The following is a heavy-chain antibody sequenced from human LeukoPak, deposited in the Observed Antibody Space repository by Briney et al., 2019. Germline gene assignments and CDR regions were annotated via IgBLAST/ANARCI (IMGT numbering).Heavy chain of an antibody. CDR3: ARGRSVWGSYRVDY. V-gene: IGHV4-39*07. Sequence: PSETLSLTCTVSGGSISSSSYYWGWIRQPPGKGLEWIGSIYYSGSTNYNPSLKSRVTISVDTSKNQFSLKLSSVTAADTAVYYCARGRSVWGSYRVDYWGQGTLVTVSS. D-gene: IGHD3-16*02. J-gene: IGHJ4*02. CDR2: IYYSGST. CDR1: GGSISSSSYY.